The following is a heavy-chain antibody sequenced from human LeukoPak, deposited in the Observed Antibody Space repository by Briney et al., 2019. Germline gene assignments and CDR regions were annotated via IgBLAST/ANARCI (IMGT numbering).Heavy chain of an antibody. Sequence: SVKVSCKASGGTFSSYAISWVRQAPGQGLEWMGGIIPIFGTANYAQKFQGRVTITADESTSTAYMELSSLRSEDTAVYYCARDYYYDSSGCYFRQSDAFDIWGQGTMVTVSS. D-gene: IGHD3-22*01. V-gene: IGHV1-69*13. CDR1: GGTFSSYA. J-gene: IGHJ3*02. CDR2: IIPIFGTA. CDR3: ARDYYYDSSGCYFRQSDAFDI.